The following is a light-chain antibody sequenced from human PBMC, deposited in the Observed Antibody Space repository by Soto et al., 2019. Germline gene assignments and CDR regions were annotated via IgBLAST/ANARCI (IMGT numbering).Light chain of an antibody. Sequence: DIPMTQFPSSLSASIGDRVTITCRASQDITNFLNWYQQKPGKAPNLLIYDASNLQTGVPSRFRGSGSGTEFTFTISSLQPEDVATYYCQQFDNLPLTFGGGTKVELK. V-gene: IGKV1-33*01. J-gene: IGKJ4*01. CDR1: QDITNF. CDR2: DAS. CDR3: QQFDNLPLT.